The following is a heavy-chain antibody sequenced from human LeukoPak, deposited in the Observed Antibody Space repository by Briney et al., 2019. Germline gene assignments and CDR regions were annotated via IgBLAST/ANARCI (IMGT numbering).Heavy chain of an antibody. CDR2: IYYSGST. D-gene: IGHD3-10*01. CDR3: ARAVSWFGEFNFDY. CDR1: GGSISSGGYY. V-gene: IGHV4-31*03. J-gene: IGHJ4*02. Sequence: SETLSLTCTVSGGSISSGGYYWSWIRQHPGKGLEWIGYIYYSGSTYYNPSLKSRVTISVDTSKNQFSLKLSSVTAADTAVYYCARAVSWFGEFNFDYWGQGTLVTVSS.